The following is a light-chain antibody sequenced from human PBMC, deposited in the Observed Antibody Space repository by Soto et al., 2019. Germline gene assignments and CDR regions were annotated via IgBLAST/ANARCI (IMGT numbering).Light chain of an antibody. J-gene: IGLJ3*02. V-gene: IGLV2-14*03. CDR3: YSYTSSSTRV. Sequence: QSVLTQPASVSGSPGQSITISCTGTSSDVGGYNYVSWYQQHPGKAPKLMIYDVNIRPSGISGRFSGSKSGNTASLIISGLQAEDEADYYCYSYTSSSTRVFGGGTKVTVL. CDR1: SSDVGGYNY. CDR2: DVN.